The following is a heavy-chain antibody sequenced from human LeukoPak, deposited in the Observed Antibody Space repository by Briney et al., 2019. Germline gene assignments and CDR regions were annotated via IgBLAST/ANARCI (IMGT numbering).Heavy chain of an antibody. CDR2: INHSGST. D-gene: IGHD3-10*01. J-gene: IGHJ5*02. CDR1: GGSFSGYY. Sequence: ASETLSLTCAVYGGSFSGYYWSWIRQPPGKGLEWIGEINHSGSTNYNPSLKSRVTISVDTSKNQFSLKLSSVTAADTAEYYCARVGGDYGSGSYCLTSWGQGTLVTVSS. V-gene: IGHV4-34*01. CDR3: ARVGGDYGSGSYCLTS.